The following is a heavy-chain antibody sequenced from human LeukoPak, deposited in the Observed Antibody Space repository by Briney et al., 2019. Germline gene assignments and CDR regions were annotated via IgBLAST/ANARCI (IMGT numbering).Heavy chain of an antibody. V-gene: IGHV4-38-2*01. CDR1: GYSISSGYY. CDR3: ARIRPVTTGLEGYYFDY. Sequence: PSETLSLTCAVSGYSISSGYYWGWIRQPPGKGLEWIGSIYHSGSTYYNPSLKSRVTISVDTSKNQFSLKLSSVTAADTAVYYCARIRPVTTGLEGYYFDYWGQGTLVTVSS. CDR2: IYHSGST. J-gene: IGHJ4*02. D-gene: IGHD1-1*01.